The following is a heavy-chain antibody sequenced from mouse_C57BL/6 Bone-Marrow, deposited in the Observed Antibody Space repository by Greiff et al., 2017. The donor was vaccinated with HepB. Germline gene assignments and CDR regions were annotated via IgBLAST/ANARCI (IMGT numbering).Heavy chain of an antibody. CDR2: IYPRSGNT. D-gene: IGHD2-4*01. CDR1: GYTFTSYG. CDR3: AYDSWFAY. Sequence: QVQLQHSGAELARPGASVKLSCKASGYTFTSYGISWVKQRTGQGLEWIGEIYPRSGNTYYNEKFKGKATLTADKSSSTAYMELRSLTSEDSAVYFCAYDSWFAYWGQGTLVTVSA. V-gene: IGHV1-81*01. J-gene: IGHJ3*01.